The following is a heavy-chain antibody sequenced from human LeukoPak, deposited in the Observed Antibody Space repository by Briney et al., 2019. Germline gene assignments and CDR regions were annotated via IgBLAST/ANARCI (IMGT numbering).Heavy chain of an antibody. CDR2: ISWNSGSI. D-gene: IGHD4-17*01. Sequence: GGSLRLSCAASGFTFDDYAMHWVRHAPGKGLEWVSGISWNSGSIGYADSVKGRFTISRDNAKNSLYLQMNSLRAEDTALYYCASLTTEYYFDYWGQGTLVTVSS. J-gene: IGHJ4*02. CDR3: ASLTTEYYFDY. CDR1: GFTFDDYA. V-gene: IGHV3-9*01.